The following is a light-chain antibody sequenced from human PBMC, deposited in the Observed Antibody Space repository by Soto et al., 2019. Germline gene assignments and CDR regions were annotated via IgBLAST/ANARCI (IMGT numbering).Light chain of an antibody. Sequence: DILMTQSPSSLSASVGDRVTITCQASQDISSYLNWYQRKPGKAPKLLIYDASNLETGVPSRFSGSGSGTDFTFTISSLQPEDIATYYCQHYDNLPYTFGQGTKLEIK. CDR1: QDISSY. J-gene: IGKJ2*01. V-gene: IGKV1-33*01. CDR3: QHYDNLPYT. CDR2: DAS.